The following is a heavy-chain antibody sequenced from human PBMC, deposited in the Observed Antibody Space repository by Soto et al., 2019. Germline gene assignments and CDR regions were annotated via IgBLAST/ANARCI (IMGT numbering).Heavy chain of an antibody. CDR2: IGPDSGAA. Sequence: SVKVSSKASGYAFTGYYIHLVRQAPEQGPEWIGAIGPDSGAARYAQRFQGRVTMTMDMSITPVYMALNNLSPDDTAVYYCGRGRSWQIVFFYWGRGTLVTVSS. V-gene: IGHV1-2*02. D-gene: IGHD1-26*01. J-gene: IGHJ4*02. CDR1: GYAFTGYY. CDR3: GRGRSWQIVFFY.